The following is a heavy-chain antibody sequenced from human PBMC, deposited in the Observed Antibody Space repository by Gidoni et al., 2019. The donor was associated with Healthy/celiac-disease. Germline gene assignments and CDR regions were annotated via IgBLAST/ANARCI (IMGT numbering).Heavy chain of an antibody. CDR2: IIPIVGTA. CDR3: ARDLDAASSRGGSYFDY. Sequence: QVQLVQSGAEVKKPGSSVKVSCKASGGTFSSYAISWVRQAPGQGLEWMGGIIPIVGTANYAQKFQGRVTITADESTSTAYMELSSLRSEETAVYYCARDLDAASSRGGSYFDYWGQGTLVTVSS. D-gene: IGHD6-13*01. V-gene: IGHV1-69*01. J-gene: IGHJ4*02. CDR1: GGTFSSYA.